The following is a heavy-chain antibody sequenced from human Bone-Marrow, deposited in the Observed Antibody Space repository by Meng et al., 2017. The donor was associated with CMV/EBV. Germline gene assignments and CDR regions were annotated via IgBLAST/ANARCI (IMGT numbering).Heavy chain of an antibody. J-gene: IGHJ4*02. D-gene: IGHD2-2*01. CDR1: GFTFSSYS. Sequence: GGSLRLSCAASGFTFSSYSMNWVRQAPGKGLEWVSSISSSSSYTYYADSVKGRFTISRDNAKNSLYLQMNSLRAEDTAVYYCASYCSSTSCYALRTFDYWGQGTLVTVSS. CDR3: ASYCSSTSCYALRTFDY. CDR2: ISSSSSYT. V-gene: IGHV3-21*01.